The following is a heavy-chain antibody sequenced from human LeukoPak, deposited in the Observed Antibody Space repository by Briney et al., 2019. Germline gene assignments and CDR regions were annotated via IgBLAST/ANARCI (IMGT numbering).Heavy chain of an antibody. D-gene: IGHD7-27*01. CDR3: TRNPGDNFY. Sequence: GGSLRLSCAASGFTFSSYGMNWVRQAPGKGLEWVSSISSSSTYIYYADSVKGRFTISRDNAKNSLYLQMNSLRAEDTAMYFCTRNPGDNFYWGQGTLVTVSS. J-gene: IGHJ4*02. V-gene: IGHV3-21*01. CDR1: GFTFSSYG. CDR2: ISSSSTYI.